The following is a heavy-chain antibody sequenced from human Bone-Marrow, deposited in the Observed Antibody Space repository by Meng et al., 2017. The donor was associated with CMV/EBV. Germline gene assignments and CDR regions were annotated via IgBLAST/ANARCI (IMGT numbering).Heavy chain of an antibody. CDR1: GGTFSSYA. CDR2: IIPIFGTA. CDR3: ARDGSGSNNWFDP. V-gene: IGHV1-69*05. Sequence: SVKVSCKASGGTFSSYAISWVRQAPGQGLEWMGGIIPIFGTANYAQKFQGRVTITTDESTSTAYMELSSLRSEDTAVYYCARDGSGSNNWFDPWGQGTRVTVSS. D-gene: IGHD3-3*01. J-gene: IGHJ5*02.